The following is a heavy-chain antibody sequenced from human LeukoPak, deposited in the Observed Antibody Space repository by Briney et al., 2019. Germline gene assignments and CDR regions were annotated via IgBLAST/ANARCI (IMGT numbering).Heavy chain of an antibody. D-gene: IGHD3-22*01. CDR3: ATGKDRSGYYYSLDY. Sequence: SVKVSCKASGGTFSTFPTSWVRQAPGQGLEWIGGIIPIFGPNYAQKFQGRATISADLATATAYMELSSLTSGDTSVYYCATGKDRSGYYYSLDYWGQGTLVAVSS. CDR2: IIPIFGP. V-gene: IGHV1-69*13. J-gene: IGHJ4*02. CDR1: GGTFSTFP.